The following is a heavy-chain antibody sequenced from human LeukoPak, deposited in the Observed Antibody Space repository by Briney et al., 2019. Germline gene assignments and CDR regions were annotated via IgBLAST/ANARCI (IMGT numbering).Heavy chain of an antibody. CDR2: ISSSSSYI. V-gene: IGHV3-21*01. D-gene: IGHD4-23*01. CDR1: GFTFSSYG. J-gene: IGHJ6*02. Sequence: GGSLRLSCAASGFTFSSYGMNWVRQAPGKGLEWVSSISSSSSYIYYADSVKGRFTISRDNAKNSLYLQMNSLRAEDTAVYYCARDMTTVVTAMDVWGQGTTVTVSS. CDR3: ARDMTTVVTAMDV.